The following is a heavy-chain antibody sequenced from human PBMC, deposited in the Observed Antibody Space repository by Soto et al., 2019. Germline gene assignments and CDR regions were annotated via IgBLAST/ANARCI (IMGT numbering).Heavy chain of an antibody. CDR1: GFTFSSYW. Sequence: GGSLRLSCAASGFTFSSYWMSWVRQAPGKGLEWVANIKQDGSEKYYVDSVKGRFTISRDNAKNSLYLQMNSLRAEDTAVYYCARDEKTGTAYYYYYYYMDVWGKGTTVTVSS. CDR2: IKQDGSEK. D-gene: IGHD1-1*01. CDR3: ARDEKTGTAYYYYYYYMDV. V-gene: IGHV3-7*01. J-gene: IGHJ6*03.